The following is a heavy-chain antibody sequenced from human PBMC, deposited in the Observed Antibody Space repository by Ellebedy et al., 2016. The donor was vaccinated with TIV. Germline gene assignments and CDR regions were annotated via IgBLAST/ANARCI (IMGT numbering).Heavy chain of an antibody. CDR2: ISAYNGNT. D-gene: IGHD1-26*01. CDR3: ARVGGSYLYYYYGMDV. CDR1: GYTFTSYG. Sequence: ASVKVSXXASGYTFTSYGISWVRQAPGQGLEWMGWISAYNGNTNYAQKLQGRVTMTTGTSTSTAYMELRSLRSDDTAVYYCARVGGSYLYYYYGMDVWGQGTTVTVSS. V-gene: IGHV1-18*01. J-gene: IGHJ6*02.